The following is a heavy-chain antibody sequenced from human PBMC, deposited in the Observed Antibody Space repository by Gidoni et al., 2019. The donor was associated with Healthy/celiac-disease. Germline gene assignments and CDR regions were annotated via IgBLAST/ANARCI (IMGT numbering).Heavy chain of an antibody. CDR3: ARGRYSSEQMGTQHPHYFDY. J-gene: IGHJ4*02. Sequence: QVQLQQWGAGLLKPTETLSLTCDVYGGSFRGSYCSCIRQPPGKGLEWSGEINHSGSTNYNPSLKSRVTISVDTSKDQFSLKLSSVTAADTAVYYCARGRYSSEQMGTQHPHYFDYWGQGTLVTVSS. V-gene: IGHV4-34*01. D-gene: IGHD6-25*01. CDR2: INHSGST. CDR1: GGSFRGSY.